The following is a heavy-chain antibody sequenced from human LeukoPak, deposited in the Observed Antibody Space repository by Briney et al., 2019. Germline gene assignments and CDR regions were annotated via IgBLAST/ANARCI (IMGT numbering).Heavy chain of an antibody. J-gene: IGHJ6*03. D-gene: IGHD5-18*01. Sequence: RAGGSLRLSCAASGFTFSSYAMSWLRQAPGKGLEWVSAISGSGGSTYYADSVKGRFTISRDNSKNTLYLQMNSLRAEDTAVYYCAKDVYRYYYYMDVWGKGTTVTVSS. V-gene: IGHV3-23*01. CDR3: AKDVYRYYYYMDV. CDR2: ISGSGGST. CDR1: GFTFSSYA.